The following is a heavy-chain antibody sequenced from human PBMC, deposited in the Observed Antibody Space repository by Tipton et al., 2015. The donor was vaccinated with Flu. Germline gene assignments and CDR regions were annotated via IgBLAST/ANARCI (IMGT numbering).Heavy chain of an antibody. J-gene: IGHJ6*02. V-gene: IGHV3-11*01. Sequence: QLVQSGGGLVKPGGYLRLSCAAFGFTFSDDYMSWIRQAPGKGLEWVSHISSSGSTINYADSVKGRFTISRDNAKNSLYLQMNSLRAEDTAVYYCARDHPPSITVLGEITDYFGMAVWGQGTTVTVSS. CDR1: GFTFSDDY. D-gene: IGHD3-3*01. CDR3: ARDHPPSITVLGEITDYFGMAV. CDR2: ISSSGSTI.